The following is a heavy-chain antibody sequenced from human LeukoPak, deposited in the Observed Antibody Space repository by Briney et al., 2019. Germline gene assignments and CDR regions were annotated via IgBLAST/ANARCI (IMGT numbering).Heavy chain of an antibody. Sequence: HAASVKVSCKASGYTFTGYYMHWVRQAPGQGLEWMGWINPNSGGTNYAQKFQGRVTMTRDTSISTAYMELSRLRSDDTAVYYCARIRRRISGSYPRWFDPWGQGTLVTVSS. D-gene: IGHD1-26*01. V-gene: IGHV1-2*02. CDR2: INPNSGGT. CDR1: GYTFTGYY. CDR3: ARIRRRISGSYPRWFDP. J-gene: IGHJ5*02.